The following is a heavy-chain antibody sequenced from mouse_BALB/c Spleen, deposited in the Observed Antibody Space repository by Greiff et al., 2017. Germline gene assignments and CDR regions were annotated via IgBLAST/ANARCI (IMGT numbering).Heavy chain of an antibody. CDR2: ISSGSSTI. Sequence: DVLLVESGGGLVQPGGSRKLSCAASGFTFSSFGMHWVRQAPEKGLEWVAYISSGSSTIYYADTVKGRFTISRDNPKNTLFLQMTSLRSEDTAMYYCARSNGYYYAMDYWGQGTSVTVSS. V-gene: IGHV5-17*02. J-gene: IGHJ4*01. CDR1: GFTFSSFG. CDR3: ARSNGYYYAMDY. D-gene: IGHD2-2*01.